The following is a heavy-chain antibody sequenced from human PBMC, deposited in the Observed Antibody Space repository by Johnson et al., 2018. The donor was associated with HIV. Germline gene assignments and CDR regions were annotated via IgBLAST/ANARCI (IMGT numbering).Heavy chain of an antibody. CDR2: IKQDGSEK. CDR1: GFTLSSYW. D-gene: IGHD3-16*01. Sequence: VQLVESGGGLVQPGGSLRLSCAASGFTLSSYWMSWVRQAPGKGLEWVANIKQDGSEKYYADSVKGRFTISRDNSKNTLFLQMNGLRVEDTAIYYCTTFNSQMGEDVFDIWGQGTMVTVSS. J-gene: IGHJ3*02. CDR3: TTFNSQMGEDVFDI. V-gene: IGHV3-7*02.